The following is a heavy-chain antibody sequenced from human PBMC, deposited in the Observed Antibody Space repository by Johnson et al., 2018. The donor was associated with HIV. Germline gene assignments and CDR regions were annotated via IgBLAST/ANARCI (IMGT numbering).Heavy chain of an antibody. V-gene: IGHV3-30*03. D-gene: IGHD2-15*01. Sequence: QVQLVESGGGLVKPGGSLRLSRAACGFTFSDYYMRWIRQAPGKGLEWVAVISYDGNNKYYADSVKGRFSISRDNSKNTLYLQMNSLRAEDTAVYYCARDSVILVDGAFDIWGQGTMVTVSS. CDR3: ARDSVILVDGAFDI. J-gene: IGHJ3*02. CDR1: GFTFSDYY. CDR2: ISYDGNNK.